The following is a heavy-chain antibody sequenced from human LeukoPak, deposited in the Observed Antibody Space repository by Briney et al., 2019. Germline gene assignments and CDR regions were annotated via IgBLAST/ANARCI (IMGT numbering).Heavy chain of an antibody. CDR1: GGCFSGYY. D-gene: IGHD6-13*01. CDR2: INHSGST. Sequence: SETLSLTCAVYGGCFSGYYWSWIRQPPGKGLEWIGEINHSGSTNYNPSLKSRVTISVDTSKKQFSLKLSSMTAADTAVYYCARSRIAARWGQGTLVTVSS. J-gene: IGHJ4*02. V-gene: IGHV4-34*01. CDR3: ARSRIAAR.